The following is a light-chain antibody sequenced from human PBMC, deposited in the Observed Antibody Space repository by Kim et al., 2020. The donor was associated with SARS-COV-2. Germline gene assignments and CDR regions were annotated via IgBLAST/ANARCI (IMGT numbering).Light chain of an antibody. CDR1: RRRAGGF. J-gene: IGKJ1*01. CDR2: GAS. CDR3: QRCITSLWA. Sequence: PADRATPPSRSHRRRAGGFLAWYQHRHGQDPRLLFYGASERANGVPDRFTGGGSGTDFTLTISRLGPEDFALYYCQRCITSLWAFGQGTKVDIK. V-gene: IGKV3-20*01.